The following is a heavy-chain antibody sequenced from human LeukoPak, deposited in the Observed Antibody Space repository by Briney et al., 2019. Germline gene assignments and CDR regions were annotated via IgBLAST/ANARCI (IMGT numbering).Heavy chain of an antibody. CDR1: GYTFSGHY. D-gene: IGHD6-19*01. Sequence: ASVKVSCKAPGYTFSGHYIHWVRQAPGQGLEWMGWINPNSGGTNYAQKFQGRVTMTRDTSISTAYMELSRLRSDDTAVYYCARGSSGWAYYFDYWGQGTLVTVSS. V-gene: IGHV1-2*02. J-gene: IGHJ4*02. CDR2: INPNSGGT. CDR3: ARGSSGWAYYFDY.